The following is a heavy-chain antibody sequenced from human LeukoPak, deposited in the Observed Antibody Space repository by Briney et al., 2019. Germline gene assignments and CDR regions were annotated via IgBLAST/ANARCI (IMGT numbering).Heavy chain of an antibody. CDR1: GGSISSYY. CDR3: ARGSHRLYDYVWGTYETKDY. V-gene: IGHV4-59*01. Sequence: SETLSLTCTVSGGSISSYYWSWIRQPPGKGLEWIGYTHYSGSTKYNPSLKSRLTISVDSSKNQFSLRLSSVTAADTAVYYCARGSHRLYDYVWGTYETKDYWGQGTLVTVSS. D-gene: IGHD3-16*01. J-gene: IGHJ4*02. CDR2: THYSGST.